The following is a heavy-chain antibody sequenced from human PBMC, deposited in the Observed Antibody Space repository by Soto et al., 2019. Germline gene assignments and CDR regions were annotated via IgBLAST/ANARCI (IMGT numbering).Heavy chain of an antibody. CDR3: AKTVYSSSFHYYYYYGMDV. Sequence: GGSLRLSCAASGFTFSSYAMHWVRQAPGKGLEWVAVILYDGSNKYYADSVKGRFTISRDNSKNTLYLQMNSLRAEDTAVYYCAKTVYSSSFHYYYYYGMDVWGQGTTVTVSS. CDR1: GFTFSSYA. J-gene: IGHJ6*02. V-gene: IGHV3-30-3*02. CDR2: ILYDGSNK. D-gene: IGHD6-6*01.